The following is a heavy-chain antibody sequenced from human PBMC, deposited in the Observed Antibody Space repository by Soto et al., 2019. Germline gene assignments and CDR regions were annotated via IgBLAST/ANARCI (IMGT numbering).Heavy chain of an antibody. D-gene: IGHD5-18*01. CDR1: GFTFSSYA. J-gene: IGHJ2*01. CDR3: ARDPLWGTAMVLWYFDL. CDR2: ISYDGSNK. Sequence: QVQLVESGGGVVQPGRSLRLSCAASGFTFSSYAMHWVRQAPGKGLEWVAVISYDGSNKYYADSVKGRFTISTDNSKKTLYLQMNSLRAEDTAVYYCARDPLWGTAMVLWYFDLWGRGTLVTVSS. V-gene: IGHV3-30-3*01.